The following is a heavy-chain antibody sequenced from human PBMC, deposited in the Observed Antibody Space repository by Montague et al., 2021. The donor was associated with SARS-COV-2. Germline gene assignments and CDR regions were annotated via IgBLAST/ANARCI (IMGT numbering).Heavy chain of an antibody. CDR2: INSDGSST. D-gene: IGHD6-19*01. Sequence: SLSLSCAASGFTFSSYWMHWVRQAPGKGLVWVSRINSDGSSTSYADSVKGRFTISRDNAKNTLYLQMNSLRAEDTAVYYCARDLMTSGYSSGWYYYYYGMDVWGQGTTVTVSS. J-gene: IGHJ6*02. CDR1: GFTFSSYW. CDR3: ARDLMTSGYSSGWYYYYYGMDV. V-gene: IGHV3-74*01.